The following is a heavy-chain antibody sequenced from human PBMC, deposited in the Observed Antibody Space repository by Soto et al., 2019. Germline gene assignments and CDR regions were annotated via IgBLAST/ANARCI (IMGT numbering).Heavy chain of an antibody. J-gene: IGHJ6*03. V-gene: IGHV1-8*01. CDR1: RYTFTSYD. D-gene: IGHD3-10*01. Sequence: GASVKVSCKASRYTFTSYDINWVRQATGQGLEWMGWMNPNSGNTGYAQKFQGRVTMTRNTSISTAYMELSSLRSEDTAVYYCARVYGSGAYYYYYMDVWGKGTTVTVSS. CDR3: ARVYGSGAYYYYYMDV. CDR2: MNPNSGNT.